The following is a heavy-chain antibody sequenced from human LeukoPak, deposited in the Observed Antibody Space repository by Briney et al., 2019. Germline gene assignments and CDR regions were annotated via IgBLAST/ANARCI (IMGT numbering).Heavy chain of an antibody. CDR1: GGSISRHY. Sequence: PSETLSLTCTVSGGSISRHYWSWIRQPPGKGLEWIGFVYYDGSTNYNPSLKSRLYILVDSSKNQISLKLNSVTAADTAVYYCARGDYDMPPGRAFDFWGQGTLVTVSS. V-gene: IGHV4-59*11. D-gene: IGHD3-9*01. CDR3: ARGDYDMPPGRAFDF. J-gene: IGHJ5*01. CDR2: VYYDGST.